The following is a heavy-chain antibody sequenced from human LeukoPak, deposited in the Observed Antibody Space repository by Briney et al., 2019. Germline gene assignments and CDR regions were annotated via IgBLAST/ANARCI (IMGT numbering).Heavy chain of an antibody. D-gene: IGHD3-10*01. CDR1: GGSISSSSYY. J-gene: IGHJ4*02. CDR2: IYYSGRT. Sequence: PSETLSLTCTVSGGSISSSSYYWGWIRQPPGKGLEWIGNIYYSGRTYYNASLKSRVTISVDTSKNQFSLKLSSVTAADTAVYYCVAEEYGTGSYYKSAFWGKGALVTVSS. CDR3: VAEEYGTGSYYKSAF. V-gene: IGHV4-39*01.